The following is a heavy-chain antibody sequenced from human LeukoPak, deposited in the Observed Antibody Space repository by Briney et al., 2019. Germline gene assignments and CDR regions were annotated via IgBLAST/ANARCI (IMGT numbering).Heavy chain of an antibody. CDR2: IKSKTDGGTT. Sequence: PGGSLRLSCAASGFTFNNAWMNWVRQAPGKGLEWVGRIKSKTDGGTTDYAAPVKGRFTISRDDSKNTLYLQMNSLKTEDTAVYYCSREWGNGNDLRPDSWGQGTLVTVSS. V-gene: IGHV3-15*07. J-gene: IGHJ4*02. CDR1: GFTFNNAW. D-gene: IGHD1-1*01. CDR3: SREWGNGNDLRPDS.